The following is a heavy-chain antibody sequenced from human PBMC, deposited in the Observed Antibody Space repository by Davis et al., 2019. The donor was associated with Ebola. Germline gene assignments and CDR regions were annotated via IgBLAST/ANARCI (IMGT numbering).Heavy chain of an antibody. CDR3: ASRSRGYSGLYYYYYGMDV. J-gene: IGHJ6*04. CDR1: GGSISSSSYY. CDR2: IYYSGRT. V-gene: IGHV4-39*01. D-gene: IGHD2-15*01. Sequence: SETLSLTCTVSGGSISSSSYYWGWIRQPPGKGLEWIGSIYYSGRTYYNPSLKSRVTISVDTSKNQFSLKLSSVTAADTAVYYCASRSRGYSGLYYYYYGMDVWGKGTTVTVSS.